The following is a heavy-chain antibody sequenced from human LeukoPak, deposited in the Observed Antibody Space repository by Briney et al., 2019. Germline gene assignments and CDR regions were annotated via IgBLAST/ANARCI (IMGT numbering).Heavy chain of an antibody. D-gene: IGHD6-13*01. V-gene: IGHV2-5*02. Sequence: KESGPTLVKPTQTLTLTCTFSGFSLSTSGVGVGWIRQPPGKALEWLALIYWDDDKRYSPSLKSRLTITKDTSKNQVVLTMANMDPVDTATYYCARSIAAAGQDAFDIWGQGTMVTVSS. CDR1: GFSLSTSGVG. CDR3: ARSIAAAGQDAFDI. J-gene: IGHJ3*02. CDR2: IYWDDDK.